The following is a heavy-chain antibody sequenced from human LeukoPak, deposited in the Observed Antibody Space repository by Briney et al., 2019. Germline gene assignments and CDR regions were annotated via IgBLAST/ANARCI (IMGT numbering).Heavy chain of an antibody. D-gene: IGHD6-6*01. CDR1: GFTFDDYT. Sequence: GGSLRLSCAASGFTFDDYTMHWVRQAPGKGLEWVSAISGSGGSTYYADSVKGRFTISRDNSKNTLYLQMNSLRAEDTAVYYCAKGAQVAARRIFDYWGQGTLVTVSS. CDR3: AKGAQVAARRIFDY. V-gene: IGHV3-23*01. CDR2: ISGSGGST. J-gene: IGHJ4*02.